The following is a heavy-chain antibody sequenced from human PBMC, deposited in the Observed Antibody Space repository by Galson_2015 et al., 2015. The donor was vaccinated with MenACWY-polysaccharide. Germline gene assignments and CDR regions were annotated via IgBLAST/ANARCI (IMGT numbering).Heavy chain of an antibody. J-gene: IGHJ5*02. V-gene: IGHV3-21*01. CDR1: GFSFSTFG. D-gene: IGHD3-3*01. CDR2: ISSSSGYI. CDR3: ARSPDFWSGYYFGGFDP. Sequence: SLRLSCAASGFSFSTFGMNWVRQAPGKGLEWVSSISSSSGYIYYADSVKGRFTISRDNAKNSLFLQMNSLRAEDSAVYFCARSPDFWSGYYFGGFDPWGQGTLVTVSS.